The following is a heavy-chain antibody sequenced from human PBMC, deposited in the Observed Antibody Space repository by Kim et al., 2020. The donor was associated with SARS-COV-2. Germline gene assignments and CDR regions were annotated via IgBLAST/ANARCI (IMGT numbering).Heavy chain of an antibody. V-gene: IGHV1-69*01. J-gene: IGHJ3*02. Sequence: FQGRVTITADESTSTAYMGLSSLRSEDTAVYYCARDPNTYSSSAAGAFDIWGQGTMVTVSS. CDR3: ARDPNTYSSSAAGAFDI. D-gene: IGHD6-6*01.